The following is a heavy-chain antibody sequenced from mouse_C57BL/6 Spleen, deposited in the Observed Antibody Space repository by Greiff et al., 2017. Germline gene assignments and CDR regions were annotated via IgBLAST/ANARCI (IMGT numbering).Heavy chain of an antibody. J-gene: IGHJ1*03. CDR2: INPNNGGT. Sequence: VQLQQSGPELVKPGASVKISCKASGYTFTDYYMNWVKQSHGKSLEWIGDINPNNGGTSYNQKFKGKATLTVDKSSSTAYMELRSLTSEDSAVYYCASTDYSNYWYFDVWGTGTTVTVSS. CDR3: ASTDYSNYWYFDV. CDR1: GYTFTDYY. V-gene: IGHV1-26*01. D-gene: IGHD2-5*01.